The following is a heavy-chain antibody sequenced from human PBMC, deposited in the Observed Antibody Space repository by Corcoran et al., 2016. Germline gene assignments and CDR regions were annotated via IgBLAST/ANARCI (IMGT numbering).Heavy chain of an antibody. CDR1: GYSISSGYY. D-gene: IGHD2-2*01. CDR3: ARDRRCIVVVPAATDMYNWFDP. CDR2: IYHSGST. J-gene: IGHJ5*02. V-gene: IGHV4-38-2*02. Sequence: QVQLQESGPGLVKPSETLSLTCTVSGYSISSGYYWGWIRQPPGKGLEWIGSIYHSGSTYYNPSLKSRVTISVDTSKNQFSLKLSSVTAADTAVYYCARDRRCIVVVPAATDMYNWFDPWGQGTLVTVSS.